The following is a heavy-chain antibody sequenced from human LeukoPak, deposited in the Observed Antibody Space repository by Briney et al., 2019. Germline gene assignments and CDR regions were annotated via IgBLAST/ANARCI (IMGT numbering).Heavy chain of an antibody. J-gene: IGHJ4*02. D-gene: IGHD6-13*01. CDR3: AKEGAAAGPDFDL. CDR2: FEPSGTT. CDR1: GASIENHY. V-gene: IGHV4-4*07. Sequence: SETLSLTCTVSGASIENHYWSWIRQPAGKGLEWIGRFEPSGTTKYNPSLKSRITLSVDTSKNQFSLELNSVTAADTAVYYCAKEGAAAGPDFDLWGQGTLVIVSS.